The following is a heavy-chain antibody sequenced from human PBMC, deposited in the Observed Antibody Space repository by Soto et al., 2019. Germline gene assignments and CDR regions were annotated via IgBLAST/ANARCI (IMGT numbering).Heavy chain of an antibody. D-gene: IGHD2-2*01. Sequence: SLKISCKGSGYSFSSYWIVWVLQMPGKGLEWMGTIYPGDSDTRYSPSFQGQVTISADKSISTAYLQWNSLKASDTAMYFCARNKGYCSSISCYGMDVWGQGAAVTVSS. J-gene: IGHJ6*02. CDR3: ARNKGYCSSISCYGMDV. V-gene: IGHV5-51*01. CDR1: GYSFSSYW. CDR2: IYPGDSDT.